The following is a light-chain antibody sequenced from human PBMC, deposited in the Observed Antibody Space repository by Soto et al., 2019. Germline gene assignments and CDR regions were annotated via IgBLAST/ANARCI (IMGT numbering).Light chain of an antibody. Sequence: EIVLTQSPGTLSLSPGERATLSCRASQSVGSYLAWYQHKPGQAPRLLISDASNRATGIPARFSGSGSGTEFTLTISSLQSEDFAVYYCQQYNNWPTWTFGQGTKVDIK. CDR1: QSVGSY. CDR2: DAS. CDR3: QQYNNWPTWT. V-gene: IGKV3D-15*01. J-gene: IGKJ1*01.